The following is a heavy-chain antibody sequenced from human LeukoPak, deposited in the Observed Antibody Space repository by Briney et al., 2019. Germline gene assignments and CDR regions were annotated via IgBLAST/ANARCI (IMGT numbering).Heavy chain of an antibody. J-gene: IGHJ4*02. Sequence: GASVKVSCKASGYTFTGYYMHWVRQAPGQGLEWMGWINPNSGGTNYAQKFQGRVTMTRDTSISTAYMELSRLRSDDTAVYYCARDLWGDDYGDYVFNYWGQGTLVTVSS. CDR3: ARDLWGDDYGDYVFNY. V-gene: IGHV1-2*02. CDR2: INPNSGGT. CDR1: GYTFTGYY. D-gene: IGHD4-17*01.